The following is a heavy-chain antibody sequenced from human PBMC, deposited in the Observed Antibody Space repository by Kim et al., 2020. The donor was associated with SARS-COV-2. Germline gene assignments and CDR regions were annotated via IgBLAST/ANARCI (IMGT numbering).Heavy chain of an antibody. CDR2: INPSGDTT. D-gene: IGHD1-26*01. V-gene: IGHV1-46*01. J-gene: IGHJ4*02. CDR1: AYTFASYY. CDR3: ATPGVGATTRGHFYFDY. Sequence: ASVKVSCNASAYTFASYYVHWVRQAPGQGLEWMGMINPSGDTTMYAQKFQDRVTMTRDTSTSTVYMELSSLRSEDSALYYCATPGVGATTRGHFYFDYWGQGTLVAVSS.